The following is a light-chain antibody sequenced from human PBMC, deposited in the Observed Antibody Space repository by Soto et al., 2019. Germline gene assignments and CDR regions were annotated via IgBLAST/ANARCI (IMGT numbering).Light chain of an antibody. V-gene: IGLV1-44*01. CDR3: AAWDDSLNGAV. Sequence: QSVLTQPPSASGTPGQRVTISCSGSSSNIGSNIVNWYQQLPGTAPKLLIYGDNQRPSGVPDRFSGSKSGTSASLAIRGLQSEDEAEYYCAAWDDSLNGAVFGGGTQLTVL. J-gene: IGLJ7*01. CDR2: GDN. CDR1: SSNIGSNI.